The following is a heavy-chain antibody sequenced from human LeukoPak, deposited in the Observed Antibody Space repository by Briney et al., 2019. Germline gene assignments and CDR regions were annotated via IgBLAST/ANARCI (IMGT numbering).Heavy chain of an antibody. Sequence: GGSLRLSCAASGFTFSSYGIHWVRQAPGKGLDWVAFIPYDGGNKYYADSVKGRFTISRDDSKNTLYLQMNSLRAEDTAVYYCAKDPDCTSGICYTFFDYWGQGTLVTVSS. CDR1: GFTFSSYG. D-gene: IGHD2-8*01. V-gene: IGHV3-30*02. CDR2: IPYDGGNK. CDR3: AKDPDCTSGICYTFFDY. J-gene: IGHJ4*02.